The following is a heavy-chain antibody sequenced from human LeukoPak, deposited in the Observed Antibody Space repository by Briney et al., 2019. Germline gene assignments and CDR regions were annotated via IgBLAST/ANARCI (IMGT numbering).Heavy chain of an antibody. V-gene: IGHV4-59*01. J-gene: IGHJ6*03. CDR1: GGSISSYY. CDR2: IYYSGIT. D-gene: IGHD5-18*01. CDR3: ARFADNGGYIHYYYYMDV. Sequence: SETLSLTCTVSGGSISSYYWNWIRQPPGKGLEWIGYIYYSGITNYNPSLKSRVTISVDTSKNQFSLKLSSVTAADTAVYYCARFADNGGYIHYYYYMDVWGKGTTVTVSS.